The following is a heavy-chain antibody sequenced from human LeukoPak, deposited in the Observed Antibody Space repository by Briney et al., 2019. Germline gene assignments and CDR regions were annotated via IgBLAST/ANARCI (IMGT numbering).Heavy chain of an antibody. Sequence: PSETLSLTCTVSGYSISSGYYWGWIRPPPGKGLEWIGEINHSGSTNYNPSLKSRVTISVDTSKNQFSLKLSSVTAADTAVYYCARGRAGRGYSYVFYYYYYMDVWGKGTTVTVSS. J-gene: IGHJ6*03. CDR3: ARGRAGRGYSYVFYYYYYMDV. D-gene: IGHD5-18*01. CDR1: GYSISSGYY. CDR2: INHSGST. V-gene: IGHV4-38-2*02.